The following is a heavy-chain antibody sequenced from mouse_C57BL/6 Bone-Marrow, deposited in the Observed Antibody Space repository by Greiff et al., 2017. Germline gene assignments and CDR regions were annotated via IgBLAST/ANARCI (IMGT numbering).Heavy chain of an antibody. CDR3: AKTYDYRWYFDV. D-gene: IGHD2-4*01. Sequence: EVLLQQSGAELVRPGSSVKMSCKTSGYTFTSYGINWVKQRPGPGLEWIGYIYTGDGYTEYNEKFKGKATLTSDTSSSTAYLQLSSLTSEDSAIYFGAKTYDYRWYFDVWGTGTTGTVSS. CDR2: IYTGDGYT. J-gene: IGHJ1*03. CDR1: GYTFTSYG. V-gene: IGHV1-58*01.